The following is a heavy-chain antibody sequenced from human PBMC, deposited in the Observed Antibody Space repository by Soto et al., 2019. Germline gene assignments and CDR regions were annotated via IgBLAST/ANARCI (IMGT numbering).Heavy chain of an antibody. CDR1: GFTFSSYW. V-gene: IGHV3-7*01. CDR3: ARASAVVVAATLINWFDP. D-gene: IGHD2-15*01. Sequence: PGGSLRLSCAASGFTFSSYWMSWVRQAPGKGLEWVANIKQDGSGKYYVDSVKGRFTISRDNAKNSLYLQMNSLRAEDTAVYYCARASAVVVAATLINWFDPWGQGTLVTVSS. CDR2: IKQDGSGK. J-gene: IGHJ5*02.